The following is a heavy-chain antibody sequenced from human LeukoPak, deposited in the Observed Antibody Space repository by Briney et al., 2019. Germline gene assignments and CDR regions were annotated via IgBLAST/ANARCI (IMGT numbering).Heavy chain of an antibody. V-gene: IGHV4-61*01. Sequence: SETLSLTCTVSGGSVSSGSYYWSWIRQPPGKGLEWIGYIHYSGSTNYNPSLKSRVTISGDTSKKQFSLKLSSVTAADTAVYYCVRDHYYGSGSPYYYGMDVWGQGTTVTVSS. J-gene: IGHJ6*02. D-gene: IGHD3-10*01. CDR2: IHYSGST. CDR1: GGSVSSGSYY. CDR3: VRDHYYGSGSPYYYGMDV.